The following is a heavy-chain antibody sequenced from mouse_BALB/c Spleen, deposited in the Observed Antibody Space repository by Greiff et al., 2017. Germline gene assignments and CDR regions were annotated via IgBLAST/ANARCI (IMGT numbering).Heavy chain of an antibody. J-gene: IGHJ4*01. D-gene: IGHD1-1*02. Sequence: ESGPGLVKPSQSLSLTCTVTGYSITSDYAWNWIRQFPGNKLEWMGYISYSGSTSYNPSLKSRISITRDTSKNQFFLQLNSVTTEDTATYYCARYYYSYYYAMDYWGQGTSVTVSS. V-gene: IGHV3-2*02. CDR3: ARYYYSYYYAMDY. CDR1: GYSITSDYA. CDR2: ISYSGST.